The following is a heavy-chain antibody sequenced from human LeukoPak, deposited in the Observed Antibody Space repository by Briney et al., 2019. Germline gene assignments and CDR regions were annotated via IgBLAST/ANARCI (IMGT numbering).Heavy chain of an antibody. CDR3: TILPAARYYYMDV. D-gene: IGHD2-2*01. CDR1: GFTFSNAW. V-gene: IGHV3-15*01. Sequence: GGSLRLSCAASGFTFSNAWVSWVRQAPGKGLEWVGRFKCKTDGGTTDYAAPVKGRFTISRDDSKNTLYLQMNSLKTEDTAVYYCTILPAARYYYMDVWGKGTTVTVSS. CDR2: FKCKTDGGTT. J-gene: IGHJ6*03.